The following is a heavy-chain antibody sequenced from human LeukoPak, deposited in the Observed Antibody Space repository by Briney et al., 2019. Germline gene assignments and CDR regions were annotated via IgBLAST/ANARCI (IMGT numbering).Heavy chain of an antibody. CDR1: GFTFSSYA. D-gene: IGHD2-2*01. Sequence: GGSLRLSCAASGFTFSSYAIHWVRQAPGKGLEWVSSISSSSGYIYYADSVKGRFTISRDNAKNSLYLQMNSLRAEDTAVYYCARSKWSSTNLMPPYFDYWGQGTLVTVSS. CDR3: ARSKWSSTNLMPPYFDY. V-gene: IGHV3-21*01. J-gene: IGHJ4*02. CDR2: ISSSSGYI.